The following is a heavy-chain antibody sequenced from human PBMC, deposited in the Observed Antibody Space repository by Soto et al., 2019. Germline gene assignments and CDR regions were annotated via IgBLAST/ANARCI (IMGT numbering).Heavy chain of an antibody. CDR1: GGSISTFY. D-gene: IGHD5-12*01. J-gene: IGHJ4*02. Sequence: QVQLQESGPGLVKPSETLSLTCTVSGGSISTFYWSWIRQPPGKGLEWIGHIYYSGSTNYNPSLKSRVTISVDTSKSQSSPKLSSVTAASTALYYSARGRSEETAPIVSFTRRGATAQRTYCFDYSGQGTLVTVSS. CDR2: IYYSGST. V-gene: IGHV4-59*01. CDR3: ARGRSEETAPIVSFTRRGATAQRTYCFDY.